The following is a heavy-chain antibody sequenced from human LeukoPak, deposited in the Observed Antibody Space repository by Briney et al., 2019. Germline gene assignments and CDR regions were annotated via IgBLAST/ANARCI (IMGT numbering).Heavy chain of an antibody. J-gene: IGHJ2*01. CDR1: GYTFTSYA. V-gene: IGHV1-3*01. CDR3: ARGYGDYVWYFDL. D-gene: IGHD4-17*01. Sequence: ASVKVSCKASGYTFTSYAMHWVRQAPGPRLGWMGWINAGNGNTKYSQKFQGRVTITRDTSASTAYMELSSLRSEDTAVYYCARGYGDYVWYFDLWGRGTLVTVSS. CDR2: INAGNGNT.